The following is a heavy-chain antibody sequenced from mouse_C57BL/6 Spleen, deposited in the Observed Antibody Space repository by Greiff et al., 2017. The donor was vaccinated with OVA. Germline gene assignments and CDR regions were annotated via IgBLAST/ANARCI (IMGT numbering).Heavy chain of an antibody. Sequence: VHVKQSGPELVKPGASVKIPCKASGYTFTDYNMDWVKQSHGKSLEWIGDINPNNGGTIYNQKFKGKATLTVDKSSSTAYMELRSLTSEDTAVYYCARGGDGYDNAMDYWGQGTSVTVSS. V-gene: IGHV1-18*01. J-gene: IGHJ4*01. CDR3: ARGGDGYDNAMDY. CDR2: INPNNGGT. CDR1: GYTFTDYN. D-gene: IGHD2-2*01.